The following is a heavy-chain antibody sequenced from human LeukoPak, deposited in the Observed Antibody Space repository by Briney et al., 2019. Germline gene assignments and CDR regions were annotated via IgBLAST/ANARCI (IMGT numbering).Heavy chain of an antibody. Sequence: GESLKISCKGSGYSFTSYWIGWLRQMPGKGLEWMGIIYPGDSDTRYSASFQGHVTISADKSISTAYLQWSSLKASDTAMYYCARHGAGSGSYYPYYYYYGMDVWGQGTTVTVSS. CDR1: GYSFTSYW. J-gene: IGHJ6*02. CDR3: ARHGAGSGSYYPYYYYYGMDV. V-gene: IGHV5-51*01. D-gene: IGHD3-10*01. CDR2: IYPGDSDT.